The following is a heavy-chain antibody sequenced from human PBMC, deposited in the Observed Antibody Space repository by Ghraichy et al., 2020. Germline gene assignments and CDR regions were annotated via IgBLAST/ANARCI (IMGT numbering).Heavy chain of an antibody. CDR2: IYYSGST. CDR1: GGSVSSGSYY. Sequence: SETLSLTCTVSGGSVSSGSYYWSWIRQPPGKGLEWIGYIYYSGSTNYNPSLKSRVTISVDTSKNQFSLKLSSVTAADTAVYYCARARGYYDSSGYKHFDYWGQGTLVTVSS. V-gene: IGHV4-61*01. J-gene: IGHJ4*02. D-gene: IGHD3-22*01. CDR3: ARARGYYDSSGYKHFDY.